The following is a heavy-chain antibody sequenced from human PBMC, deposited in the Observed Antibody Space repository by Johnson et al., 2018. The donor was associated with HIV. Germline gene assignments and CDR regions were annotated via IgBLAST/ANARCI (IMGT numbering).Heavy chain of an antibody. V-gene: IGHV3-66*01. D-gene: IGHD1-26*01. CDR3: ARGGTFYHLDI. CDR2: IYSGVNT. Sequence: VQLVESGGGVVQPGRSLRLSCAASGFTFSSYPMHWVRQAPGKGLEWVSVIYSGVNTYYADSVKGRFTISRDNSKNTLYLQLDSLRVEDTAVYYCARGGTFYHLDIWGQGTMVTVSS. CDR1: GFTFSSYP. J-gene: IGHJ3*02.